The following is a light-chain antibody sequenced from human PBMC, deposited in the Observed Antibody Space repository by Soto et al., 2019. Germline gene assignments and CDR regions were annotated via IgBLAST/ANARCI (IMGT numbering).Light chain of an antibody. CDR3: QQYNNWPPWT. CDR1: QSVTSN. J-gene: IGKJ1*01. V-gene: IGKV3-15*01. Sequence: EIVLTQSPDTLSLSPGERATLSCRASQSVTSNLAWYQQKPGQAPRLLIYGASTGATGIPARFSGSGSGTEFTLTISSLQSEDFAVYYCQQYNNWPPWTFGQGTKVDIK. CDR2: GAS.